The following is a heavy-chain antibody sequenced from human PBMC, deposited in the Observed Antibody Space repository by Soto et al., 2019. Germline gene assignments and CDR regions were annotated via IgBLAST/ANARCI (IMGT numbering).Heavy chain of an antibody. J-gene: IGHJ4*02. CDR1: GFTVSNNY. CDR3: AAQRGGGGY. CDR2: IYSGGYT. D-gene: IGHD6-25*01. V-gene: IGHV3-53*01. Sequence: EVQLVESGGGLIQPGGSLRLSCAVSGFTVSNNYMSWVRQAPGKGLEGVSVIYSGGYTAYGDSVKGRFTISRDNSKNTLFLKKIGRGAAGPAVYYCAAQRGGGGYWGQGTLVTVSS.